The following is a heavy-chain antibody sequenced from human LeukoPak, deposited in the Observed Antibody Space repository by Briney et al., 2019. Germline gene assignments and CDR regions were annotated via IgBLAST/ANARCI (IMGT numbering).Heavy chain of an antibody. Sequence: SETLSLTCTVSDDSISDYYWSWIRQAPGKGLEWIGYIDNSANTNYNPSLKSRVTISVDTSKNQFSLKLTSLTAADTAVYYCAREDMQVAIYYFDYWGQGTLVTVSS. V-gene: IGHV4-59*01. CDR3: AREDMQVAIYYFDY. CDR2: IDNSANT. J-gene: IGHJ4*02. CDR1: DDSISDYY. D-gene: IGHD2-15*01.